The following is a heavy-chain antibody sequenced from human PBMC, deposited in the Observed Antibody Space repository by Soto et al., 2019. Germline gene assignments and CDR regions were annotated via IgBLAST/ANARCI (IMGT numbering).Heavy chain of an antibody. CDR1: GYSFTSYW. J-gene: IGHJ6*02. Sequence: GESLKISCKGSGYSFTSYWISWVRQMPGKGLEWMGRIDPSDSYTNYSPSFQGHVTISADKSISTAYLQWSSLKASDTAMYYCARAPNIVVVPAIPYGMDVWGQGTTVTVS. CDR2: IDPSDSYT. V-gene: IGHV5-10-1*01. CDR3: ARAPNIVVVPAIPYGMDV. D-gene: IGHD2-2*01.